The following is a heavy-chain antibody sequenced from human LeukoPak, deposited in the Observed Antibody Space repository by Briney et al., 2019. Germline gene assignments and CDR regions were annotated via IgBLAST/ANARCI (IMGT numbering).Heavy chain of an antibody. CDR2: INHSGST. CDR3: ARHNYDSSGYYYEFDY. J-gene: IGHJ4*02. Sequence: SETLSLTCAVYGGSFSGYYWSWIRQPPGKGLEWIGEINHSGSTNYNPSLKSQVTISVDTSKNQFSLKLSSVTAADTAVYYCARHNYDSSGYYYEFDYWGQGTLVTVSS. D-gene: IGHD3-22*01. V-gene: IGHV4-34*01. CDR1: GGSFSGYY.